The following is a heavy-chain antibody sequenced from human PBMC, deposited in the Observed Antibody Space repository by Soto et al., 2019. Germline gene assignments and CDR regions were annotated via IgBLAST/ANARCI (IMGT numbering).Heavy chain of an antibody. CDR1: GFTFSSYA. V-gene: IGHV3-30-3*01. CDR2: ILHDGSNK. D-gene: IGHD1-1*01. J-gene: IGHJ6*02. CDR3: GRVPTVVSMAHYGRDV. Sequence: QVQLVESGGGVVQPGRSLRLSCAASGFTFSSYAMHWVRQAPGKGLEWVAVILHDGSNKYYADSVKGRFTISRDNSKNTLYLKINKLRAEDAAVYYCGRVPTVVSMAHYGRDVWGQETTVTASS.